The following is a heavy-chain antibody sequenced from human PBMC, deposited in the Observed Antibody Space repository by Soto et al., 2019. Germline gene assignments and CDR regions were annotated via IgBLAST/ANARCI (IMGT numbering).Heavy chain of an antibody. CDR2: INHSGST. CDR3: ARAYRYSYVT. Sequence: PSETLSLTCTVSGGSVSTYYWSWIRQPPGKGLEWIGEINHSGSTNYNPSLKSRVTISVDTSKNQFSLKLSSATAADTAVYYCARAYRYSYVTWGQGTLVTVSS. D-gene: IGHD5-18*01. J-gene: IGHJ4*02. V-gene: IGHV4-34*01. CDR1: GGSVSTYY.